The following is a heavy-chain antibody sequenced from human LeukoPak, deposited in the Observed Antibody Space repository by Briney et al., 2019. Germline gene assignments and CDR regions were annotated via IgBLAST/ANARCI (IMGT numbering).Heavy chain of an antibody. J-gene: IGHJ4*02. CDR2: VSGGGGSS. V-gene: IGHV3-23*01. CDR3: AKQKGYCSDGNCFFTY. Sequence: GGSLRLSCAASGLSFSFYAMSWVRQAPGKGLEWVSSVSGGGGSSYYRDSVNGRFTISRDNSKNTLFLQMSSLRVEDTAVYYCAKQKGYCSDGNCFFTYWGQGTLVTVFS. D-gene: IGHD2-15*01. CDR1: GLSFSFYA.